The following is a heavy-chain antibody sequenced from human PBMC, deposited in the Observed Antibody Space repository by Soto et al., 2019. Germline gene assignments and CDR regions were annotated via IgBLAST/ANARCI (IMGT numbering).Heavy chain of an antibody. D-gene: IGHD1-26*01. Sequence: QVQLQESGPGLVKTSETLSLTGTVSGCSISRYYWSWIRQPPGKGLEWIGYIYYSGSTNYNPSLKSRVTLSVDTSKNQFSLKLSSVTAADTAVYSCARVKVGGSYSDGAAKYYFDYWGQGTLVTVSS. V-gene: IGHV4-59*01. CDR1: GCSISRYY. CDR3: ARVKVGGSYSDGAAKYYFDY. CDR2: IYYSGST. J-gene: IGHJ4*02.